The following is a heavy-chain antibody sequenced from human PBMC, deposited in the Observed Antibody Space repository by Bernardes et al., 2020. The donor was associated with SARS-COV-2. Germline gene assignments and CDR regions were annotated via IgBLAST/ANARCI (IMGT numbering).Heavy chain of an antibody. CDR3: AKDSFAFYCSSTSCYRGSEVDY. D-gene: IGHD2-2*01. Sequence: GGSLRLSCAASGFTFSSYAMSWVRQAPGKGLEWVSAISGSGGSTYYADSVKGRFTISRDNSKNTLYLQMNSLRAEDTAVYYCAKDSFAFYCSSTSCYRGSEVDYWGQGTLVTVSS. V-gene: IGHV3-23*01. J-gene: IGHJ4*02. CDR2: ISGSGGST. CDR1: GFTFSSYA.